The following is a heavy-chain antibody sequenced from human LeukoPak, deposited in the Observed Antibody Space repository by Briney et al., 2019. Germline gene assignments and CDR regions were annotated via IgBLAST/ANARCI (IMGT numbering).Heavy chain of an antibody. CDR1: GGSISSSRSY. J-gene: IGHJ4*02. V-gene: IGHV4-39*07. CDR2: IYYSGST. Sequence: SETLSLTCSVSGGSISSSRSYWGWIRQPPGKGLEWIGSIYYSGSTYYNPSLKSRVTISVDTSKNQFSLKLSSVTAADTAVYYCASEDGSGSSHLDYWGQGTLVTVSS. D-gene: IGHD3-10*01. CDR3: ASEDGSGSSHLDY.